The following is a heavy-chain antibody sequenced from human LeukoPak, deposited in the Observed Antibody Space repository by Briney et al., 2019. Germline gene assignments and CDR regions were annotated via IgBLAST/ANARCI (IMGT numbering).Heavy chain of an antibody. D-gene: IGHD2-15*01. J-gene: IGHJ4*02. V-gene: IGHV4-59*01. CDR3: ARGIDCSGGSCYLDY. Sequence: SETLSLTCTVSGGSISTYYWSWTRQPPGKGLEWIGYIYNSRSTNYNPSLNSRVTISVDTSKNQFSLKLRSVTAADTAVYYCARGIDCSGGSCYLDYWGQGTLVTVSS. CDR1: GGSISTYY. CDR2: IYNSRST.